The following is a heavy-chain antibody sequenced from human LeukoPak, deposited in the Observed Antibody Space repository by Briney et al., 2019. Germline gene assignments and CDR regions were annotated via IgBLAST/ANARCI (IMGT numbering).Heavy chain of an antibody. D-gene: IGHD4-17*01. CDR2: ISAYNGNT. CDR3: ARGAYGDYNPTTYYFDY. J-gene: IGHJ4*02. Sequence: ASVKVSCKVSGYTLTELSMHWVRQAPGQGLEWMGWISAYNGNTNYAQKLQGRVTMTTDTSTSTAYMELRSLRSDDTAVYYCARGAYGDYNPTTYYFDYWGQGTLVTVSS. V-gene: IGHV1-18*01. CDR1: GYTLTELS.